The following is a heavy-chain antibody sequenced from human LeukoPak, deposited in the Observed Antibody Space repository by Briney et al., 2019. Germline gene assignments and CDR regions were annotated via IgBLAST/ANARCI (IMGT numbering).Heavy chain of an antibody. Sequence: KSSGTLSLTCTVSGGSISSSSYYWGWIRQPPGKGLEWIGSIYYSGSTYYNPSLKSRVTISVDTSKNQFSLKLSSVTAADTAVYYCARANSSGYPSWGQGTMVTVSS. CDR1: GGSISSSSYY. CDR3: ARANSSGYPS. CDR2: IYYSGST. D-gene: IGHD3-22*01. V-gene: IGHV4-39*07. J-gene: IGHJ3*01.